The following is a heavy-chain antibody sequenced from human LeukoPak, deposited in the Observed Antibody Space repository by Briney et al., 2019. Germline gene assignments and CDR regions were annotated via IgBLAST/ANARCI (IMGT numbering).Heavy chain of an antibody. CDR3: VRETDCTGGSCYLSHWFDP. CDR2: INGDGTRT. J-gene: IGHJ5*02. D-gene: IGHD2-15*01. CDR1: ELTFNKYW. V-gene: IGHV3-74*01. Sequence: GGSLRLSCAASELTFNKYWMHWVRQAPGKGLVWVSRINGDGTRTDYVDSVKGRFTISRDNAKNTVNLQMNSLREEDTAVYYCVRETDCTGGSCYLSHWFDPWGQGTLVTVSS.